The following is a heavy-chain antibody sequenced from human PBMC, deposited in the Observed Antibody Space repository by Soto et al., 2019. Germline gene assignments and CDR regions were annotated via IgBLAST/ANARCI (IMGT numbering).Heavy chain of an antibody. CDR3: AREKFLEWLPFLDY. CDR1: GYTFTSYA. V-gene: IGHV1-3*01. D-gene: IGHD3-3*01. CDR2: INAGNGNT. J-gene: IGHJ4*02. Sequence: QVQLVQSGAEVKKPGASVKVSCKASGYTFTSYAMHWVRQAPGQRLEWMGWINAGNGNTKYSQKFQGRVTITRDTSWSTAYMELSSLRSEDTAVYYCAREKFLEWLPFLDYWGQGTLVTVSS.